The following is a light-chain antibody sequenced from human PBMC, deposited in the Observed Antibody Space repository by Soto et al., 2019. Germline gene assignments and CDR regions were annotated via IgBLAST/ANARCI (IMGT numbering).Light chain of an antibody. Sequence: QSALTQPASVSGSPGQSITISCTGTSSDGGSYNLVSWYQQHPGKAPKLMIYEVSKRPSGVSNRFSGSKSGNTASLTISGLQAEDEADYYCCSYEGSSTSYVFGTGTKLTVL. V-gene: IGLV2-23*02. CDR2: EVS. J-gene: IGLJ1*01. CDR1: SSDGGSYNL. CDR3: CSYEGSSTSYV.